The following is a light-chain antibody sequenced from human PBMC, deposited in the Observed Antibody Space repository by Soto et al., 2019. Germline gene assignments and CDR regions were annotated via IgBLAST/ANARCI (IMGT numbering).Light chain of an antibody. CDR3: QQYNNWPPLT. CDR2: GTS. J-gene: IGKJ4*01. V-gene: IGKV3-15*01. Sequence: EIVMTQSPATLSVSPGERATLSCRASQRVSSNLAWYQQKPGQAPRLLIYGTSTRDTGIPARFSGSGSGTEFTLTISSLQSEDFAVYYCQQYNNWPPLTFGGGTKVEIK. CDR1: QRVSSN.